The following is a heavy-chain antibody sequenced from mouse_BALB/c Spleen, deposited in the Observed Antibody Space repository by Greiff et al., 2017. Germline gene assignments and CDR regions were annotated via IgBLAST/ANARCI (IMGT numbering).Heavy chain of an antibody. V-gene: IGHV5-6-3*01. CDR2: INSNGGST. D-gene: IGHD2-1*01. CDR3: ARDGNWFAY. CDR1: GFTFSSSG. J-gene: IGHJ3*01. Sequence: EVMLVESGGGLVQPGGSLKLSCAASGFTFSSSGMSWVRQTPDKRLELVATINSNGGSTYYPDSVKGRFTISRDNAKNTLYLQMSSLKSEDTAMYYCARDGNWFAYWGQGTLVTVSA.